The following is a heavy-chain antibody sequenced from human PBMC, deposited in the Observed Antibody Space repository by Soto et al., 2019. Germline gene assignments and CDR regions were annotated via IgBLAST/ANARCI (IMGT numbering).Heavy chain of an antibody. CDR2: VNHAGST. CDR3: ERDSDDFWSGSRYGMDV. CDR1: GGSFSGFD. D-gene: IGHD3-3*01. V-gene: IGHV4-34*01. Sequence: PSETLSLTCAVYGGSFSGFDWTWIRQPPGRGLEWIGEVNHAGSTKFNPSLKSRVTISVDTIKNHFSLNLTSVTAADTGVYYCERDSDDFWSGSRYGMDVWGQGTTVTVSS. J-gene: IGHJ6*02.